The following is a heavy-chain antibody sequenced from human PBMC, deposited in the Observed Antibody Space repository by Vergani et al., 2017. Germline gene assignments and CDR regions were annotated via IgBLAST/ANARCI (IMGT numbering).Heavy chain of an antibody. CDR2: IYWNDDK. Sequence: QITLKESGPTLVKPTQTLTLTCTFSGFSLSTSGVGVGWIRQPPGKALEWLALIYWNDDKRYSPSLKSRLTITKDTSKNQVVITMTNMNHVDTATYYCVREASHCSGGSCYALGAFDIWGQGTMVTVSS. J-gene: IGHJ3*02. D-gene: IGHD2-15*01. CDR1: GFSLSTSGVG. V-gene: IGHV2-5*01. CDR3: VREASHCSGGSCYALGAFDI.